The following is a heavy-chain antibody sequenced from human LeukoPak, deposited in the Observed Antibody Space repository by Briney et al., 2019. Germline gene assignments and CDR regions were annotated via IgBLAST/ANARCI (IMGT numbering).Heavy chain of an antibody. CDR2: IYYSGST. Sequence: SETLSLTCTVSGGSISSSSYYWGWIRQPPGKGLEWIGSIYYSGSTYYNPSLKSRVTISVDTSKNQFSLKLSSVTAADTAVYYCARRDTPTIFDYWGQGPLVTVSS. CDR3: ARRDTPTIFDY. D-gene: IGHD2-15*01. J-gene: IGHJ4*02. V-gene: IGHV4-39*01. CDR1: GGSISSSSYY.